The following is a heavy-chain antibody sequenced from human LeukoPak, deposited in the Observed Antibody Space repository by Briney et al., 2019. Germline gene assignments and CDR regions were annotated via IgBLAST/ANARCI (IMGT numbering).Heavy chain of an antibody. CDR1: GGSISSGSYY. Sequence: PSETLSLTCTVSGGSISSGSYYWSWIRQPAGKGLEWIGRFYTSGSTNYNPSLKSRVTISVDTSKNQFSLKLSSVTAADTAVYYCARDATIFGQGYWGQGTLVTVSS. J-gene: IGHJ4*02. D-gene: IGHD3-3*01. CDR3: ARDATIFGQGY. CDR2: FYTSGST. V-gene: IGHV4-61*02.